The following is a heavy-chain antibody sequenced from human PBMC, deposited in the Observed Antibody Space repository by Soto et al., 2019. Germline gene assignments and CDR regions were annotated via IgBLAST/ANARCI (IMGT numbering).Heavy chain of an antibody. Sequence: GGSLRLSCEASGFTFSSYWMSWVRQAPGKGLEWVANVRQDGSQKYLVDSVKGRFTISRDNAKNSMYLQMNSLRAEDTAVYYWARDHRFMITLGGVIVIAPYYYGMDVWGQGTTVTVSS. CDR1: GFTFSSYW. D-gene: IGHD3-16*02. J-gene: IGHJ6*02. CDR2: VRQDGSQK. V-gene: IGHV3-7*01. CDR3: ARDHRFMITLGGVIVIAPYYYGMDV.